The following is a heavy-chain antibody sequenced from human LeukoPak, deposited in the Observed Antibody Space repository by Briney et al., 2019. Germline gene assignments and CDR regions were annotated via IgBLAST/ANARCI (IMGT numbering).Heavy chain of an antibody. CDR3: ARGPYYDILSGYMDV. CDR2: INHSGST. CDR1: GGSFSGYY. D-gene: IGHD3-9*01. J-gene: IGHJ6*03. V-gene: IGHV4-34*01. Sequence: SETLSLTCAVYGGSFSGYYWSWIRQPPGKGLEWIGEINHSGSTNYNPSLKSRVTISVDTSKNQFSLKLSSVTAADTAVYYCARGPYYDILSGYMDVWGKGTTVTISS.